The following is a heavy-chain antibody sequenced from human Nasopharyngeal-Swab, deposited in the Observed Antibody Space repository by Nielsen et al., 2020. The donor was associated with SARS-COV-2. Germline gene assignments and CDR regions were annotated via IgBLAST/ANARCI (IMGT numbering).Heavy chain of an antibody. J-gene: IGHJ4*02. CDR1: GFIFHKAW. CDR3: TPGGYYLDH. CDR2: VKSEADGGSS. Sequence: GGSLRLSCVTSGFIFHKAWVTWVREIPGKGLEWVGRVKSEADGGSSEYAAPVKGRFVISRDDSRRTVSLEMKTMKTEDTGVYYCTPGGYYLDHWGPGTPVTVSS. V-gene: IGHV3-15*01. D-gene: IGHD3-22*01.